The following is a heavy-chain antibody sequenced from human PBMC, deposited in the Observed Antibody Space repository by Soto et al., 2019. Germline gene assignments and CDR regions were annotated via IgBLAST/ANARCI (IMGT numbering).Heavy chain of an antibody. J-gene: IGHJ4*02. CDR2: INADNGNA. V-gene: IGHV1-3*01. Sequence: ASVKVSCKTSGYDFRYYGIHWVRQAPGQRLEWMGWINADNGNAKYSQSFQGRVTITRDTSASTAYVELSSLKSEDTTVYLCARGGYSSRYIGYLDHWGQGTVVTVSS. CDR1: GYDFRYYG. D-gene: IGHD5-18*01. CDR3: ARGGYSSRYIGYLDH.